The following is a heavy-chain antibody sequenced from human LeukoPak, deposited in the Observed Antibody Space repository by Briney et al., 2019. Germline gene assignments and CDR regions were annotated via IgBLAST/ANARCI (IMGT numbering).Heavy chain of an antibody. V-gene: IGHV4-34*01. D-gene: IGHD2-15*01. J-gene: IGHJ4*02. CDR1: GGSFSGYY. CDR3: ARTDLGYCSGGSCSYYFDY. CDR2: INHSGST. Sequence: SETLSLTCAVYGGSFSGYYWSWIRQPPGKGLEWIGEINHSGSTNYNPSLKSRVTISVDTSKNQFSLKLSSVTAADTAVYYCARTDLGYCSGGSCSYYFDYWGQGTLVTVSS.